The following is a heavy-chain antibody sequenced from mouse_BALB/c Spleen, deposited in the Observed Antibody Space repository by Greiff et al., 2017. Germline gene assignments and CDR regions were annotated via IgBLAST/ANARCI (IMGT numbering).Heavy chain of an antibody. Sequence: EVHLVESGGGLVKPGGSLKLSCAASGFTFSDYYMYWVRQTPEKRLEWVATISDGGSYTYYPDSVKGRFTISRDNAKNNLYLQMSSLKSEDTAMYYCARDPYYYYGSRYAMDYWGQGTSVTVSS. CDR2: ISDGGSYT. CDR1: GFTFSDYY. J-gene: IGHJ4*01. V-gene: IGHV5-4*02. D-gene: IGHD1-1*01. CDR3: ARDPYYYYGSRYAMDY.